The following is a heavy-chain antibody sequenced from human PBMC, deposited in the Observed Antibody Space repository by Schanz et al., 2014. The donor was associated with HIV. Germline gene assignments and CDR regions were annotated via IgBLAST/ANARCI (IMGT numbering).Heavy chain of an antibody. CDR3: AKAGLFFGQLWLGFFDY. D-gene: IGHD5-18*01. V-gene: IGHV3-30*18. J-gene: IGHJ4*02. Sequence: QVQLVESGGGVVQPGRSLRLSCAASGFTFSTNDMHWVRQVPGKGLEGEAVKSHNGNNDYYAESVKGRVTISRDNSKNTLYLQMNNLKTEDTAVYYCAKAGLFFGQLWLGFFDYWGQGAQVTVSP. CDR2: KSHNGNND. CDR1: GFTFSTND.